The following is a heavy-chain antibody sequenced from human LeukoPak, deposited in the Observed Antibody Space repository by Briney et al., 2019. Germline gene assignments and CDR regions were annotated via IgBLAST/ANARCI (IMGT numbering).Heavy chain of an antibody. J-gene: IGHJ4*02. CDR2: IYPGDSDT. D-gene: IGHD3-10*01. CDR1: GYSFSTYW. V-gene: IGHV5-51*01. CDR3: ARQTRDGSGSRGYSFDF. Sequence: GESLKISCKGSGYSFSTYWIGWVRQMPGKGLEWMAIIYPGDSDTRYSPSFQGQVTISADKSISTVYLQWSSLKASDTGMYYCARQTRDGSGSRGYSFDFWGQGTLVTVSS.